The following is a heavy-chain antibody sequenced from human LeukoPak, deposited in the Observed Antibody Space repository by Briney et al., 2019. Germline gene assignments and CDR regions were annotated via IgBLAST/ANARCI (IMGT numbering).Heavy chain of an antibody. CDR2: MYYSGST. D-gene: IGHD2-15*01. V-gene: IGHV4-61*01. Sequence: SETLSLTCSVSGASVSSGSYYWSWIRQPPGKGLEWIGYMYYSGSTNYNPSLKSRVTISVDTSKKQFSPELSSVTAADTAVYYCARETKYCSGGSCYSDGLDIWGQGTMVTVSS. CDR1: GASVSSGSYY. J-gene: IGHJ3*02. CDR3: ARETKYCSGGSCYSDGLDI.